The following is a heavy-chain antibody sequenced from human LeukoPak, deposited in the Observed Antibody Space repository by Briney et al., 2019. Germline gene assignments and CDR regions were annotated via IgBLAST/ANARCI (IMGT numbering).Heavy chain of an antibody. J-gene: IGHJ4*02. CDR1: GGSFSGYY. Sequence: SGTLSLTCAVYGGSFSGYYWSWIRQPPGKGLEWIGEINHSGSTNYNPSLKSRVTISVDTSKNQFSLKLSSVTAADTAVYYCARGGPIGVDYWGQGTLVTVSS. V-gene: IGHV4-34*01. CDR3: ARGGPIGVDY. CDR2: INHSGST. D-gene: IGHD3-3*01.